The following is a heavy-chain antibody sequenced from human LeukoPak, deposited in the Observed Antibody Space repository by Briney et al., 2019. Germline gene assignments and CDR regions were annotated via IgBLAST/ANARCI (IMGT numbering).Heavy chain of an antibody. V-gene: IGHV4-39*07. D-gene: IGHD1-26*01. CDR2: IYYSGST. Sequence: PSETLSLTCTVSGGSISSSSYYWGWIRQPPGRGLEWIGSIYYSGSTYYNPSLKSRDTISVDTSKNQFSLKLSSVTAADTAVYYCARASGSYFSYYYYGMDVWGQGTTVTVSS. CDR3: ARASGSYFSYYYYGMDV. J-gene: IGHJ6*02. CDR1: GGSISSSSYY.